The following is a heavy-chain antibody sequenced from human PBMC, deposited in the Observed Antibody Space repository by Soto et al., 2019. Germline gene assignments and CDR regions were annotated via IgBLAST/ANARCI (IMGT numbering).Heavy chain of an antibody. Sequence: GGSLRLSCGVSGFTVTSNGVSWVRQAPGKGLECVSRISGSGGGTYYADSVKGRFTISRDNSENTLYLHLNSLRVEDTAIYYCARIPHRYDALTGPGYWGQGALVTVSS. J-gene: IGHJ4*02. CDR1: GFTVTSNG. CDR2: ISGSGGGT. CDR3: ARIPHRYDALTGPGY. V-gene: IGHV3-23*01. D-gene: IGHD3-9*01.